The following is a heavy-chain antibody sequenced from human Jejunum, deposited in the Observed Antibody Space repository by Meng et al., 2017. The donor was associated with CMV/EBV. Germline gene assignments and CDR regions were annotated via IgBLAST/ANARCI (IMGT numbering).Heavy chain of an antibody. Sequence: WVSQAPGKGLEWVAGINDNGAGTGYADSVKGRFTISRDNAKNSLYLQMNSLRAEDTALYYCARAQGYYDSSGYYNSYYYYGMDVWGQGTTVTVSS. J-gene: IGHJ6*02. V-gene: IGHV3-20*03. CDR3: ARAQGYYDSSGYYNSYYYYGMDV. D-gene: IGHD3-22*01. CDR2: INDNGAGT.